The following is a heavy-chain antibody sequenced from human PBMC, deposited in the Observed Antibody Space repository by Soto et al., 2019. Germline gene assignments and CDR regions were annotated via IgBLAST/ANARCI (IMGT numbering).Heavy chain of an antibody. Sequence: SETLSLTCTVSGGSISGYYWSWIRQPPGKGLEWIGYIYFTGSTNPNPSLKSRVTISVDTSKNQFSLRLSSVTAADTAIYYCARQFRFGYGDYRFDYWGQGALVTVSS. CDR3: ARQFRFGYGDYRFDY. J-gene: IGHJ4*02. CDR2: IYFTGST. CDR1: GGSISGYY. D-gene: IGHD4-17*01. V-gene: IGHV4-59*08.